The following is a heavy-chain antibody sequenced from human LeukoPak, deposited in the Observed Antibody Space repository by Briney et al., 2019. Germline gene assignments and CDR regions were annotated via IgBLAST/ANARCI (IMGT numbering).Heavy chain of an antibody. J-gene: IGHJ4*02. D-gene: IGHD6-13*01. CDR3: ARALRGQQLVSDY. CDR2: ISSSGSTI. V-gene: IGHV3-48*03. Sequence: GGSLRLSCAASGFTFSSYEMNWVRQAPGKGLEWVSYISSSGSTIYCADSVKGRFTISRDNAKNSLYLQMNSLRAEDTAVYYCARALRGQQLVSDYWGQGTLVTVSS. CDR1: GFTFSSYE.